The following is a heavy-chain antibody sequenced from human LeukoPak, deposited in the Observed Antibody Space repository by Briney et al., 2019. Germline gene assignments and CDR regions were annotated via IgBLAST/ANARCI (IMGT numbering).Heavy chain of an antibody. CDR3: ARYRYYDFWSGYSNYFDY. CDR2: ISSSSSYI. D-gene: IGHD3-3*01. Sequence: PGRSLRLSCAASGFTFSSYSMNWVRQAPGKGLEWVSSISSSSSYIYYADSVKGRFTISRDNAKNSLYLQMNSLRAEDTAVYYCARYRYYDFWSGYSNYFDYWGQGTLVTVSS. V-gene: IGHV3-21*01. CDR1: GFTFSSYS. J-gene: IGHJ4*02.